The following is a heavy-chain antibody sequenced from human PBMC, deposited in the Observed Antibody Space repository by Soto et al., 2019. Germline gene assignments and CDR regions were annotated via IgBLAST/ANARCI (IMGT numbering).Heavy chain of an antibody. CDR1: GGSIRNYY. CDR2: IYTSGNS. Sequence: QVQLQESGPGLVKPSETLSLTCSVSGGSIRNYYWNWIRQPAGKGLEWIGRIYTSGNSDYNPSLRARVPMSADPSKYHLPLRLRSVPAADRAFYYCARLWFGKPPGSLDSWGQGIRVPISP. V-gene: IGHV4-4*07. D-gene: IGHD3-10*01. CDR3: ARLWFGKPPGSLDS. J-gene: IGHJ4*02.